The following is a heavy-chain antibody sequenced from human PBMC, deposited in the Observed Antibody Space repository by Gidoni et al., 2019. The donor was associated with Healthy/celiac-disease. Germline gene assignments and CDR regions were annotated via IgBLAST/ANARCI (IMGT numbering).Heavy chain of an antibody. J-gene: IGHJ4*02. CDR3: ARTFTIFGVAHYYFDY. CDR2: ISSSSSYT. V-gene: IGHV3-11*05. D-gene: IGHD3-3*01. CDR1: GFTFSDYY. Sequence: QVQLVESGGGLVKPGGSLRLSCAASGFTFSDYYMSWIRQAPGKGLEWVSYISSSSSYTNYADSVKGRFTISRDNAKNSLYLQMNSLRAEDTAVYYCARTFTIFGVAHYYFDYWGQGTLVTVSS.